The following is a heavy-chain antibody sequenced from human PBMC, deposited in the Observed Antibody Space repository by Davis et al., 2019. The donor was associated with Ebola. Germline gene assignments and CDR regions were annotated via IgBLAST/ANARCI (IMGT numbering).Heavy chain of an antibody. Sequence: ESLKTSCAASGFTVSSNYMSWVRQAPGKGLEWVSVIYSGGSTYYADSVKGRFTIPRDNSKNTLYLQMNSLRAEDTAVYYCARDSNYRFDFWGQGTLVTVSS. D-gene: IGHD4-11*01. V-gene: IGHV3-53*01. CDR2: IYSGGST. CDR1: GFTVSSNY. J-gene: IGHJ4*02. CDR3: ARDSNYRFDF.